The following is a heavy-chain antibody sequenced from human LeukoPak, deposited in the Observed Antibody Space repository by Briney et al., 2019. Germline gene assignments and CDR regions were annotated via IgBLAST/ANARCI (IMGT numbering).Heavy chain of an antibody. CDR2: ISGSGGST. CDR1: GFTFSSYA. Sequence: GGSLRLSCAASGFTFSSYAMSWVRQAPGKGLEWVSAISGSGGSTYCADSVKGRFTISRDNSKNTLYLQMNSLRVEDTAVYYCVRDKEVVTGIGWFDPWGQGTLVTVSS. CDR3: VRDKEVVTGIGWFDP. J-gene: IGHJ5*02. V-gene: IGHV3-23*01. D-gene: IGHD2-21*02.